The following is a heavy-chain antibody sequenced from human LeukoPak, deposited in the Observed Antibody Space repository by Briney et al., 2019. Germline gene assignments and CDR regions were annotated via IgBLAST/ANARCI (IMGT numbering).Heavy chain of an antibody. CDR1: GFTFSSYA. D-gene: IGHD3-22*01. Sequence: GRSLRLSCAASGFTFSSYAMHWVRQAPGKGLEWVAVISYDESNKYYADSVQGRFTISRDNSKNTLYLQMSSLRAEDTAVYYCARDSYYYDSSGYSRYWGQGTLVTVSS. CDR3: ARDSYYYDSSGYSRY. CDR2: ISYDESNK. V-gene: IGHV3-30-3*01. J-gene: IGHJ4*02.